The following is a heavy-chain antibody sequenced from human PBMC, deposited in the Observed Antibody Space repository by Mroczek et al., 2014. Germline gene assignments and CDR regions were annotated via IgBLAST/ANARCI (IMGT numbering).Heavy chain of an antibody. D-gene: IGHD1-26*01. Sequence: QVQLQESGPGLVKPSETLSLTCTVSGGSISSYYWSWIRQPPGKGLEWIGYIYYSGSTNYNPSLKSRVTISVDTSKNQFSLKLSSVTAADTAVYYCASAVSEGELTFDYWGQGTLVTVSS. CDR1: GGSISSYY. V-gene: IGHV4-59*01. J-gene: IGHJ4*02. CDR3: ASAVSEGELTFDY. CDR2: IYYSGST.